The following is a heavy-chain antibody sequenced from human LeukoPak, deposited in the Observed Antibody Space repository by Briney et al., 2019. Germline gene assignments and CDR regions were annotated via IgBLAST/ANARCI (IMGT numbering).Heavy chain of an antibody. Sequence: PGGSLGLSCAASGFTFSSYAMSWVRQAPGKGLEWVSAISGSGGSTYYADSVKGRFTISRDNSKNTLYLQMNSLRAEDTAVYYCAKGGAGLDYDFWSGYSYAFDIWGQGTMVTVSS. CDR2: ISGSGGST. CDR1: GFTFSSYA. D-gene: IGHD3-3*01. V-gene: IGHV3-23*01. CDR3: AKGGAGLDYDFWSGYSYAFDI. J-gene: IGHJ3*02.